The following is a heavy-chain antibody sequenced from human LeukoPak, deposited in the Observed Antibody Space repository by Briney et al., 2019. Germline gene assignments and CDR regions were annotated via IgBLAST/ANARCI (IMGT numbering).Heavy chain of an antibody. CDR2: ISAGSTV. Sequence: PGGSLRLSCAASGFTFYSYGMNWVRQAPGKGLEWISYISAGSTVYYADSVKGRFTISRDNGKNSLYLQMNSLRVDDTAVYYCARGFSNQVVTATLDFWGQGTLVTVSS. D-gene: IGHD2-15*01. CDR1: GFTFYSYG. J-gene: IGHJ4*02. V-gene: IGHV3-48*03. CDR3: ARGFSNQVVTATLDF.